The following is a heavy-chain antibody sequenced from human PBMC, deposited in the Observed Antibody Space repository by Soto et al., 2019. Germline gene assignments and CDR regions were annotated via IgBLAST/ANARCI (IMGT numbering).Heavy chain of an antibody. Sequence: SLRLSWAASGFTFDDYAMHWVRQAPGKGLEWVSGISWNSGSIGYADSVKGRFTISRDNAKNSLYLQMNSLRAEDTALYYCAKVGITIFGVVHDAFDIWGQGTMVTVSS. V-gene: IGHV3-9*01. CDR2: ISWNSGSI. CDR1: GFTFDDYA. J-gene: IGHJ3*02. CDR3: AKVGITIFGVVHDAFDI. D-gene: IGHD3-3*01.